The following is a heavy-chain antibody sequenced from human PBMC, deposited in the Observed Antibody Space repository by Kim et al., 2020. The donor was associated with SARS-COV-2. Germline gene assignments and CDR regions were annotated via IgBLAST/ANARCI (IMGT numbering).Heavy chain of an antibody. D-gene: IGHD6-13*01. CDR1: GGSFSGYY. Sequence: SETLSLTCAVYGGSFSGYYWSWIRQPPGKGLEWIGEINHSGSTNYNPSLKSRVTISVDTSKNQFSLKLSSVTAADTAVYYCARGRAAAGSLYYYYYGMDV. CDR2: INHSGST. J-gene: IGHJ6*01. V-gene: IGHV4-34*01. CDR3: ARGRAAAGSLYYYYYGMDV.